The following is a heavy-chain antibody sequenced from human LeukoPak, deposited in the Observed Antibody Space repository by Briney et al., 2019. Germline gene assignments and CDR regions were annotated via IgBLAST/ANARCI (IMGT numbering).Heavy chain of an antibody. CDR1: GGSISSSY. D-gene: IGHD5-12*01. V-gene: IGHV4-59*01. J-gene: IGHJ4*02. Sequence: SETLSLTCTVSGGSISSSYWIWIRQPPGKGLEWIGYIYYSGNTNYNPSLKSRVTISVDTSKSQFPLTLSSVTAADTAVYYCARGIYSGYDRSFDYWGQGTLVTVSS. CDR2: IYYSGNT. CDR3: ARGIYSGYDRSFDY.